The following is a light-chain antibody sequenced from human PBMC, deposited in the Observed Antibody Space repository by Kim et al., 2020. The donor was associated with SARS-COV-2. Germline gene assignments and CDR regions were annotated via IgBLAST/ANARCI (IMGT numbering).Light chain of an antibody. J-gene: IGLJ3*02. CDR3: ATWDSSLSAWV. CDR1: DSNIGSNY. CDR2: ETY. V-gene: IGLV1-51*01. Sequence: GQKVTISCSGTDSNIGSNYMSWYQQLPGTTPKLLIYETYKRPSGIPDRFSASRSGTSATLDITGLQTGDEADYYCATWDSSLSAWVFGAGTQLTVL.